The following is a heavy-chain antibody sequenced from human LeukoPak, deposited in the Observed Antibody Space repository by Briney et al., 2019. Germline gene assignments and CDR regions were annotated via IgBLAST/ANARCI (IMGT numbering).Heavy chain of an antibody. CDR2: INHSGST. V-gene: IGHV4-34*01. CDR3: ARGRSGWNFDY. D-gene: IGHD6-19*01. J-gene: IGHJ4*02. CDR1: GGSFSGYY. Sequence: PSETLSLTCAVYGGSFSGYYWSWIRQPPGKGLEWIGEINHSGSTNYSPSLKSRVTISVDTSKNQYSLKLSSVTAADTAVYYCARGRSGWNFDYWGQGTLVTVSS.